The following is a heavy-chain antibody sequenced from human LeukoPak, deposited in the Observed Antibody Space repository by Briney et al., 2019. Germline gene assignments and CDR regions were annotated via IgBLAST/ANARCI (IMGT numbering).Heavy chain of an antibody. CDR1: GGPISSSSYY. CDR2: IYYSGST. CDR3: ARLIVVVAYDY. V-gene: IGHV4-39*01. D-gene: IGHD2-15*01. Sequence: SETLSLTCTVSGGPISSSSYYWGWIRQPPGKGLEWIGSIYYSGSTYYNPSLKSRVTISVDTSKNQFSLKLSSVTAADTAVYYCARLIVVVAYDYWGQGTLVTVSS. J-gene: IGHJ4*02.